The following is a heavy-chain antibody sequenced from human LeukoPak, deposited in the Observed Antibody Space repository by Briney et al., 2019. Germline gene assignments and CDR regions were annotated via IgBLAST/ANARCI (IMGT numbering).Heavy chain of an antibody. D-gene: IGHD2/OR15-2a*01. Sequence: ASVKVSCTASGYTFTSYGISWVRQAPGQGLEWMGWISAYNGNTNYAQKLQGRVTMTTDTSTSTAYMELRSLRSDDTAVYYCARTPLSQGLDNWFDPWGQGTLVTVSS. CDR3: ARTPLSQGLDNWFDP. CDR1: GYTFTSYG. V-gene: IGHV1-18*01. J-gene: IGHJ5*02. CDR2: ISAYNGNT.